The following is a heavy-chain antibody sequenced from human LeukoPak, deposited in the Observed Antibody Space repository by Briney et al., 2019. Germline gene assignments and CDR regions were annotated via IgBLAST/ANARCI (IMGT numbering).Heavy chain of an antibody. Sequence: SETLSLTCTVSGVSVRSYYWSWIRQPPGKGLEWIGYISDSGSTNYNPSLKRRVTMSVDTSKNHFSLKLNSVTAADTAVYYCAKRGYSSSWNSWGQGTLVTVSS. CDR1: GVSVRSYY. CDR2: ISDSGST. V-gene: IGHV4-59*08. J-gene: IGHJ4*02. D-gene: IGHD6-13*01. CDR3: AKRGYSSSWNS.